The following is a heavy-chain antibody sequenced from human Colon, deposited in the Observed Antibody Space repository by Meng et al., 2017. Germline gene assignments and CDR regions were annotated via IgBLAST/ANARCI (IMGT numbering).Heavy chain of an antibody. D-gene: IGHD3/OR15-3a*01. CDR1: GASVDSGSYH. Sequence: QVQLQESGPGLVKPSETLSLTCTVSGASVDSGSYHWSWVRQPPGKGLECIGYTYKGRSTYYNPSLKSRVSMSEVTSKNQFSRTLNSVTAADTGVYYCIAYMVGRGGLGSWGQGTLVTVSS. V-gene: IGHV4-30-4*01. CDR3: IAYMVGRGGLGS. J-gene: IGHJ5*02. CDR2: TYKGRST.